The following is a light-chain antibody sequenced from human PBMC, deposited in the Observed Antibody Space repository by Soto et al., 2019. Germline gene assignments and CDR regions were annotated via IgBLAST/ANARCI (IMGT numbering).Light chain of an antibody. CDR1: GGSIASNY. V-gene: IGLV6-57*04. J-gene: IGLJ2*01. Sequence: NFMLTQPHSVSESPGKTVTISCTRSGGSIASNYVQWYQQRPGSAPTTVIYEDSQRPSGVPDRFSGSIESSSNSASLAISGLKTEYEADYYCQSYDSSNQVFGGGTKVTVL. CDR2: EDS. CDR3: QSYDSSNQV.